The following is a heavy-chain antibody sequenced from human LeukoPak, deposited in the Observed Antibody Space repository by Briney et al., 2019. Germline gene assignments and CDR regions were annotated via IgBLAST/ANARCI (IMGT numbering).Heavy chain of an antibody. CDR1: GGSISSYY. V-gene: IGHV3-7*01. Sequence: LSLTCTVSGGSISSYYWSWVRQAPGKGLEWVANINQDGSAKHYVDSVKGRFTVSRDNAENSLYLQTNSLRAEDTAVYYCARLWGDATIFDLWGQGTLVTVSS. D-gene: IGHD5-12*01. J-gene: IGHJ4*02. CDR2: INQDGSAK. CDR3: ARLWGDATIFDL.